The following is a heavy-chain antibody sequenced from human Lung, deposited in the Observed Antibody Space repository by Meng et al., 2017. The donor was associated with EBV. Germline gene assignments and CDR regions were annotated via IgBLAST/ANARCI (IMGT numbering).Heavy chain of an antibody. CDR2: ISPMSDAP. Sequence: VQVGAGVNKPGVSVKASGNTFGGTFRSDGTSWVRQGPGQVLGWMGGISPMSDAPHYAQKFQGRVTITADESTSTHYMDLCGLRSEDTAVYYCASESGRGFTPDYWGQGTLVTVSS. CDR3: ASESGRGFTPDY. D-gene: IGHD3-10*01. V-gene: IGHV1-69*01. J-gene: IGHJ4*02. CDR1: GGTFRSDG.